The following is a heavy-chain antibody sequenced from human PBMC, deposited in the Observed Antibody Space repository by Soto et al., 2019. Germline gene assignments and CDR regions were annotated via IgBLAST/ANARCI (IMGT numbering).Heavy chain of an antibody. V-gene: IGHV3-7*01. CDR2: INQDGSER. Sequence: EMQLVESGGGLVQPGGSLRLSCAGSGLTFRNDWLSWVRQAPGKGLVLVANINQDGSERYYVDSVRGRFTISGDNVDNLLYLQLNSLRSEYTGVYYCAVYGYFVSAAAYGGHGTLVTDS. J-gene: IGHJ4*01. CDR1: GLTFRNDW. CDR3: AVYGYFVSAAAY. D-gene: IGHD3-22*01.